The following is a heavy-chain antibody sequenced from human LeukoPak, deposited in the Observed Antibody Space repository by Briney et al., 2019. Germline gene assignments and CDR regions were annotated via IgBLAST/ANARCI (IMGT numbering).Heavy chain of an antibody. CDR2: INPNSGGT. V-gene: IGHV1-2*02. J-gene: IGHJ4*02. CDR3: ATPITWTFFDY. D-gene: IGHD1-14*01. Sequence: GSSVKVSCKASGGTFSSYAISWVRQAPGQGLEWMGWINPNSGGTNYAQKFQGRVTMTRDTSISTAYMELSRLRSDDTAVYYCATPITWTFFDYWGQGTLVTVSS. CDR1: GGTFSSYA.